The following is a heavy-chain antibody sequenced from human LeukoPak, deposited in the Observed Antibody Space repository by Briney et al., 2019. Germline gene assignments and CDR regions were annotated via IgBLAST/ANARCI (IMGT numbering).Heavy chain of an antibody. CDR2: INPDTDGT. CDR3: ARMGAFTDIDY. D-gene: IGHD3-9*01. J-gene: IGHJ4*02. CDR1: GYIFSDYY. Sequence: ASVKVSCTASGYIFSDYYMHWVRQAPGQGLEWMGWINPDTDGTKYAQIFQDRVTLTRDTSTSTAFMEVTSLTSDDTAVYYCARMGAFTDIDYWGQGTLVTVSS. V-gene: IGHV1-2*02.